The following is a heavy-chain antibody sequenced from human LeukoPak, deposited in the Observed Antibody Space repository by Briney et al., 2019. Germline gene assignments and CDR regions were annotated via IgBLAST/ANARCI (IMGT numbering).Heavy chain of an antibody. CDR1: GFTFSDYY. CDR3: ATGGITMIVVVIGGLGYFDY. J-gene: IGHJ4*02. V-gene: IGHV3-23*01. Sequence: GGSLRLSCAASGFTFSDYYMSWIRQAPGKGLEWVSAISGSGGSTYYADSVKGRFTISRDNSKNTLYLQMNSLRAEDTAVYYCATGGITMIVVVIGGLGYFDYWGQGTLVTVSS. D-gene: IGHD3-22*01. CDR2: ISGSGGST.